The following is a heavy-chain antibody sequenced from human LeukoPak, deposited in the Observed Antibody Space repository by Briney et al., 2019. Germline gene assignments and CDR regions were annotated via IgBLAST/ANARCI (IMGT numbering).Heavy chain of an antibody. V-gene: IGHV1-2*02. J-gene: IGHJ4*02. D-gene: IGHD1-26*01. CDR2: INPNPNSGGT. Sequence: ASVKVSGKASGYTFTGYYMHRVRQAPGQGLEWVGWINPNPNSGGTSYAQKFQGRVTMTRDTSINTDYMELSGLRSDDTAVYFCARGSYGYDWGQGTLVTVSS. CDR1: GYTFTGYY. CDR3: ARGSYGYD.